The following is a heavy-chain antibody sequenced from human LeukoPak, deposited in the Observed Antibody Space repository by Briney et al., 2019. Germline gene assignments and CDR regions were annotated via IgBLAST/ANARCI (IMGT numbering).Heavy chain of an antibody. D-gene: IGHD4-11*01. CDR1: GYSISSGYY. J-gene: IGHJ4*02. CDR3: ARRAYSDLYFDY. Sequence: SETLSLTCAVSGYSISSGYYWGWIRQPPGKGLEWIGSISPSGNTYYNPSLKSRISISVDTSKNQFSPKLSSVTAADTAFYYCARRAYSDLYFDYWGQGTLVTVSS. V-gene: IGHV4-38-2*01. CDR2: ISPSGNT.